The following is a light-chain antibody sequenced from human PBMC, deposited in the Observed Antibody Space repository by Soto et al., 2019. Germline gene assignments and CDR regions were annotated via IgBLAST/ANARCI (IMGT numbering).Light chain of an antibody. J-gene: IGKJ4*01. V-gene: IGKV1-33*01. CDR3: QQYDNLPLT. Sequence: DIQMTQSHSTLSGSVGDRVTITCRASQTISSWLAWYQQKPGKAPKLLIYDASNLETGVPSRFSGSGSGTDFTFTISSLQPEDIATYYCQQYDNLPLTFGGGTKVDIK. CDR1: QTISSW. CDR2: DAS.